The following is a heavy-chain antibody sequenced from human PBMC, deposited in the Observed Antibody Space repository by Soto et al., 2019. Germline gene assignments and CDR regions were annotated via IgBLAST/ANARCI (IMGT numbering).Heavy chain of an antibody. J-gene: IGHJ4*02. Sequence: MDWARLAPGKGLEWISYISGSSNTVYQADSVKGRFTISRDNAKNSLYLQMNSLRDEDTAVYYCVRTAEHTFDHWGQGTLVTVSS. CDR3: VRTAEHTFDH. V-gene: IGHV3-48*02. CDR2: ISGSSNTV.